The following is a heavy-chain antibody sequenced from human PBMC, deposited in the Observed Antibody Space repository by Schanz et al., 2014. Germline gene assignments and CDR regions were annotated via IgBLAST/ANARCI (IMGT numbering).Heavy chain of an antibody. CDR1: GFSFSTYA. CDR3: ARDKGGYYPFDY. J-gene: IGHJ4*02. V-gene: IGHV3-30*04. D-gene: IGHD3-22*01. CDR2: ILYDGSKT. Sequence: QVQLVESGGGVVRPGRSLRLSCAASGFSFSTYAMHWVRQAPGKGLEWVAVILYDGSKTYYADSVKGRFTISRDNSKNTLSLQMNSLRAEDTAVYYCARDKGGYYPFDYWGQGSLVTVSS.